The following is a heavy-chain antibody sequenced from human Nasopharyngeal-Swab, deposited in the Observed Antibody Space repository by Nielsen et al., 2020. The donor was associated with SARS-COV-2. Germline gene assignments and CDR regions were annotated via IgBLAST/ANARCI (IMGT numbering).Heavy chain of an antibody. V-gene: IGHV3-23*01. CDR1: GFGFSAFA. CDR2: AGGNDGST. Sequence: GESLKISCAASGFGFSAFAMSWVHQAPGKGLEWVSAAGGNDGSTFYADSVRGRFTISRDNSKNTLYLQMNSLRAEDTALYYCAKKYGTRGWYVGLDYWGQGTQVTVSS. CDR3: AKKYGTRGWYVGLDY. J-gene: IGHJ4*02. D-gene: IGHD6-19*01.